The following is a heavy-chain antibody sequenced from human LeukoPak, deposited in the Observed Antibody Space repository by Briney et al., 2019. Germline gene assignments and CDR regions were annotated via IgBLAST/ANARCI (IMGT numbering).Heavy chain of an antibody. CDR1: GGSFSGYY. D-gene: IGHD6-19*01. V-gene: IGHV4-34*01. J-gene: IGHJ3*02. CDR3: ASSEYSSGWASGAFDI. CDR2: INHSGST. Sequence: SETLSLTCAVYGGSFSGYYWSWIPQPPGKGLEWIGEINHSGSTNYNPSLKSRVTISVDTSKNQFSLKLSSVTAADTAVYYCASSEYSSGWASGAFDIWGQGTMVTVSS.